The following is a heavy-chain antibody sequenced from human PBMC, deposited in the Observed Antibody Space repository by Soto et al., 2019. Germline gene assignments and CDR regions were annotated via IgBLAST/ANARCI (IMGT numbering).Heavy chain of an antibody. CDR3: ARWDYGVYARFDY. D-gene: IGHD4-17*01. Sequence: QVQLVQSGAEVKKSGASVKVSCKASGYTFTSHDINWVRQATGQGLEWMGWMNPNSGNTGYAQKFQGRITMTRNTSISTAYMELSSLRSEDTAVYYCARWDYGVYARFDYWGQGTLVTVSS. CDR1: GYTFTSHD. CDR2: MNPNSGNT. V-gene: IGHV1-8*01. J-gene: IGHJ4*02.